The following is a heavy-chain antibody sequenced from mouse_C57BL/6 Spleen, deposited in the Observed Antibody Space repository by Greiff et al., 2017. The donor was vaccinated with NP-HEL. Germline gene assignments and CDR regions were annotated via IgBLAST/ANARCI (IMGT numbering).Heavy chain of an antibody. CDR2: FDPSDSYT. CDR1: GYTFTSYW. Sequence: VQLQQPGAELVKPGASVKLSCKASGYTFTSYWMQWVKQRPGQGLEWIGEFDPSDSYTNYNQKFKGKATLTVDTASSTAYMQLSRLTSADAAVYYCARREGPYAMDYWGQGTSVTVSA. D-gene: IGHD3-3*01. CDR3: ARREGPYAMDY. V-gene: IGHV1-50*01. J-gene: IGHJ4*01.